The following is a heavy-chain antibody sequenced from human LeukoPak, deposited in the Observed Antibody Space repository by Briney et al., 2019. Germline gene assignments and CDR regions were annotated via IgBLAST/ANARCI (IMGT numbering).Heavy chain of an antibody. J-gene: IGHJ4*02. Sequence: GGSLRLSCAASGFTFSSYEMNWVRQAPGKGLEWVSYISSSGSTIYYADSVKGRFTISRDNAKNSLYLQMNSLRAEDTAVYYCARHPYSSSWYGVRDRRSNYFDYWGQGTLVTVSS. CDR1: GFTFSSYE. V-gene: IGHV3-48*03. CDR3: ARHPYSSSWYGVRDRRSNYFDY. CDR2: ISSSGSTI. D-gene: IGHD6-13*01.